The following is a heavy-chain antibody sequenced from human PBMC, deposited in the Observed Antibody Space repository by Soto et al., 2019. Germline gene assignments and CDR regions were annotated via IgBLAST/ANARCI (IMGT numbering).Heavy chain of an antibody. J-gene: IGHJ5*02. CDR2: ISAYNGNT. CDR3: ARDGLAAAAGAGWFDP. CDR1: GYTFTSYG. D-gene: IGHD6-13*01. V-gene: IGHV1-18*01. Sequence: ASVKVSCKASGYTFTSYGISWVRQAPGQGLEWMGWISAYNGNTNYAQKLQGRATMTTDTSTSTAYMELRSLRSDDTAVYYCARDGLAAAAGAGWFDPWGQGTLVTVSS.